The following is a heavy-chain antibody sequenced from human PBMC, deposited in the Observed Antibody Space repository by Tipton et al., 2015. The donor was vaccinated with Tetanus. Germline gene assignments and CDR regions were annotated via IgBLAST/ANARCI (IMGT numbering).Heavy chain of an antibody. CDR2: INHSGST. J-gene: IGHJ4*02. CDR3: ARICSGGSCYSTPFDY. V-gene: IGHV4-34*01. D-gene: IGHD2-15*01. Sequence: TLSLTCAVYGGSFSGYYWSWIRQPPGKGLEWIGEINHSGSTNYNPSLKSRVTISVDTSKNQFSLKLSSVTAADTAVYYCARICSGGSCYSTPFDYWGQGTLVTVSS. CDR1: GGSFSGYY.